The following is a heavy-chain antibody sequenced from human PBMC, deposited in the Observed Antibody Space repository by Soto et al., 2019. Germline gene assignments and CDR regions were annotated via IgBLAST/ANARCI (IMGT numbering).Heavy chain of an antibody. V-gene: IGHV5-51*01. D-gene: IGHD6-13*01. CDR1: GYSFTSYW. J-gene: IGHJ3*02. CDR3: ARNMGIASSASYAFDI. Sequence: GESLKISCKGSGYSFTSYWIGWVRQMPGKGLEWMGIIYPGDSDTRYSPSFQGQVTISADKSISTAYLQWSSLKASDTAMYYCARNMGIASSASYAFDIWGQGTMVTVSS. CDR2: IYPGDSDT.